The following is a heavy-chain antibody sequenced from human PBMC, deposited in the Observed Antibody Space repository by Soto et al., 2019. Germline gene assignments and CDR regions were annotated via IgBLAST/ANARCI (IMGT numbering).Heavy chain of an antibody. CDR2: TYYKSKWYN. Sequence: QVQLQQSGPGLVKPSQTLSLTCAIYGDSVSSDSAAWSWIRQSPSRGLEWLGRTYYKSKWYNDYAVSVKRRISIKPDTSTNPCSLQLNSVTPDDTAVYYCARGEGCSSTSNTCHDYNGLDVWGQGTTVTVSS. CDR3: ARGEGCSSTSNTCHDYNGLDV. J-gene: IGHJ6*02. CDR1: GDSVSSDSAA. V-gene: IGHV6-1*01. D-gene: IGHD2-2*01.